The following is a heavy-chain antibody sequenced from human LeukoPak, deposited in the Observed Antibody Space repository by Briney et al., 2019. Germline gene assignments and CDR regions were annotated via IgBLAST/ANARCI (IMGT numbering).Heavy chain of an antibody. Sequence: ASVKVSCKASGYTFTSHDINWVRQATGQGLEWMGWMNPNSGNTGYAQKFQGRVTITRSTSISTAYMELSSLRSEDTAVYYCARGRRGYCSGDSCLEYFQHWGQGTLVTVSS. D-gene: IGHD2-15*01. CDR1: GYTFTSHD. J-gene: IGHJ1*01. CDR3: ARGRRGYCSGDSCLEYFQH. CDR2: MNPNSGNT. V-gene: IGHV1-8*03.